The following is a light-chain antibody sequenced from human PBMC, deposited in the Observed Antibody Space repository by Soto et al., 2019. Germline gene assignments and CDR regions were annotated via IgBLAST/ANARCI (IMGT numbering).Light chain of an antibody. V-gene: IGLV2-14*01. CDR1: SSDVGGYNY. CDR3: SSYTTSGSLV. J-gene: IGLJ2*01. CDR2: DVS. Sequence: QSVLTQPASVSGSPGQSITISCTGTSSDVGGYNYVSWYQQHPGKAPKLMIYDVSNRPSGVSNRFSGSKSGNMASLTISGLQAEDEADYYCSSYTTSGSLVFGGGTKLTVL.